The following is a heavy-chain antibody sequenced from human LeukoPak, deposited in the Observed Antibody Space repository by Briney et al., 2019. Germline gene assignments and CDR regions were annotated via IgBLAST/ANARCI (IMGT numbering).Heavy chain of an antibody. Sequence: GSSVKVSCKASGGTFSSYAISWVRQAPGQGLEWMGGIIPIFGTANYAQKFQGRVTITTDESTSTAYMELSSLRSEDTAVYYCARGPLYYDSSGYYYAFDYWGQRTPVTVSS. CDR1: GGTFSSYA. V-gene: IGHV1-69*05. J-gene: IGHJ4*02. CDR2: IIPIFGTA. D-gene: IGHD3-22*01. CDR3: ARGPLYYDSSGYYYAFDY.